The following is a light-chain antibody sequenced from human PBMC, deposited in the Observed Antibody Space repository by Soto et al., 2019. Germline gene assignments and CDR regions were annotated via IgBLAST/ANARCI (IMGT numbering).Light chain of an antibody. Sequence: DSQRTQSPSTLSASIGDRVTITCRASQTISDWLAWHQQKPGKAPKLLIYKASSLESGVPSRFSGSGSGTEFTLTISSLQPDDFATYYCLQYETYWTFGQGTKVDIK. CDR1: QTISDW. CDR3: LQYETYWT. CDR2: KAS. J-gene: IGKJ1*01. V-gene: IGKV1-5*03.